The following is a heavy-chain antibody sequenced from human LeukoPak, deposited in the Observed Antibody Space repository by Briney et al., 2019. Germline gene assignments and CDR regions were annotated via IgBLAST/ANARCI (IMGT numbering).Heavy chain of an antibody. D-gene: IGHD6-19*01. CDR2: ISGGGVGT. J-gene: IGHJ4*02. CDR1: GFSFSSFA. V-gene: IGHV3-23*01. CDR3: ARIGVAGANSDY. Sequence: QAGGSLRLSCAASGFSFSSFAMTWVRQAPGKGLEWVSAISGGGVGTYYADSVKGRFTISRGSSKNTLHLQMNSLRADDTAVYYCARIGVAGANSDYRGQGTLVTVSS.